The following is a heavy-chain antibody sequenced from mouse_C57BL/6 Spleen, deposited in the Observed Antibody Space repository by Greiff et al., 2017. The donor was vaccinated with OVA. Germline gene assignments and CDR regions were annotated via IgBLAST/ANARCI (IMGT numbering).Heavy chain of an antibody. J-gene: IGHJ1*03. D-gene: IGHD1-1*01. CDR3: ARNYGSPYWYFDV. CDR2: ISSGSSTS. Sequence: EVKVVESGGGLVKPGGSLKLSCAASGFTFSDYGMHWVRQAPEKGLEWVAYISSGSSTSYYADTVKGRFTISRDNAKNTLFLQMTSLRSEDTAMYYCARNYGSPYWYFDVWGTGTTVTVSS. CDR1: GFTFSDYG. V-gene: IGHV5-17*01.